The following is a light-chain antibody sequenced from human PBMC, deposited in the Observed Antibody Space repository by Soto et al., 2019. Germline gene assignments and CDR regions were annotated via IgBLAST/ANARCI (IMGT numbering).Light chain of an antibody. Sequence: QSVVTQPASVSRSPGQSITISCTGTSSDVGGYNYVSWYQQHPGKAPKLMIYDVSNRPSGVSNRFSGSKSGNTASLTISGLQAEDEADYYCSSYTSSSTYVFGTGTKVTV. J-gene: IGLJ1*01. CDR1: SSDVGGYNY. CDR2: DVS. V-gene: IGLV2-14*01. CDR3: SSYTSSSTYV.